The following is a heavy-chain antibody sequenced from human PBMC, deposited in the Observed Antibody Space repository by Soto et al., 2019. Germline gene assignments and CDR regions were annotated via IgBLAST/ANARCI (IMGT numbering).Heavy chain of an antibody. CDR1: GFTLSSYS. V-gene: IGHV3-21*01. J-gene: IGHJ6*02. CDR2: ISSSSSYI. CDR3: ARDGSGGPGYYGMDV. D-gene: IGHD3-10*01. Sequence: LRLSCAASGFTLSSYSMNWVRQAPGKGLEWVSSISSSSSYIYYADSVKGRFTISRDNAKNSLYLQMNSLRAEDTAVYYCARDGSGGPGYYGMDVWGQGTTVTVSS.